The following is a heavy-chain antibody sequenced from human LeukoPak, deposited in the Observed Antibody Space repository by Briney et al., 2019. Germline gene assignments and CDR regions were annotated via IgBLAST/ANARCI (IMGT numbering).Heavy chain of an antibody. V-gene: IGHV3-48*01. CDR3: VRGRGYAFDI. CDR2: IRDSSTT. Sequence: GGSLRLSCAASGFTFSSSVMNWVRRAPGERLEWISYIRDSSTTYYADSVKGRFAISRDNAKNSLYLEMNSLRAEDTAVYYCVRGRGYAFDIWGQGTLVTVSS. J-gene: IGHJ3*02. CDR1: GFTFSSSV.